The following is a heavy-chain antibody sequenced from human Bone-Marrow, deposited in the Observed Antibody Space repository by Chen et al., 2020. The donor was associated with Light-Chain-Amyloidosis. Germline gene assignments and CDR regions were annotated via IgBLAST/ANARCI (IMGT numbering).Heavy chain of an antibody. CDR3: ARVTFWSGYPFDY. Sequence: QVQLQESGPRLVKPSETLSRTGIVSGYSINSGYYWGWIRQPPGKGLEWIGTIYHSGSTYYNPSLKSRVTISVDTSKNQFSLKLSSVTAADTAMYYCARVTFWSGYPFDYWGQGTLVTVSS. J-gene: IGHJ4*02. CDR1: GYSINSGYY. V-gene: IGHV4-38-2*02. CDR2: IYHSGST. D-gene: IGHD3-3*01.